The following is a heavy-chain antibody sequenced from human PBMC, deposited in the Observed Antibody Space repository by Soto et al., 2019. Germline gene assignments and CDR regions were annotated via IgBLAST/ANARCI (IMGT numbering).Heavy chain of an antibody. CDR3: ARGVYTWFAP. CDR1: GGSISCYY. J-gene: IGHJ5*02. D-gene: IGHD3-16*01. V-gene: IGHV4-59*01. Sequence: SETLSLTSTVSGGSISCYYWSWIRQPPGKGLEWIGYIYYSGSTNYNPSLKSRVTISVDTSKNQFSLKLSSVTAADTAVYYCARGVYTWFAPWGQGTLVTVSS. CDR2: IYYSGST.